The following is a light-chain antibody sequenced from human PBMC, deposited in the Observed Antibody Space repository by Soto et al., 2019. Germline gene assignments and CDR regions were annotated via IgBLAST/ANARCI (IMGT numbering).Light chain of an antibody. Sequence: EIVLTQSPGTLSLSPGERATLSCRASQSVSSSYLAWYQQKPGQAPRLLIYAASSRATGIPDRFSGSGSGTDFTLSISRLEPEDFAVYYCQQYSSSFRTFGQGTNVEIK. CDR3: QQYSSSFRT. J-gene: IGKJ1*01. CDR1: QSVSSSY. V-gene: IGKV3-20*01. CDR2: AAS.